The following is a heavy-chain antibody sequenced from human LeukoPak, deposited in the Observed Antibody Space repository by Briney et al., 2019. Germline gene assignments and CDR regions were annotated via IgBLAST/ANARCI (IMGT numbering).Heavy chain of an antibody. D-gene: IGHD3-22*01. CDR1: GYTFTSYD. J-gene: IGHJ3*02. CDR3: ARTEYYDSSGYYKDAFDI. Sequence: GASVKVSCKASGYTFTSYDISWVRQAPGQGLEWMGWISAYNGNTNYAQKLQGRVTMTTDTSTSTAYMELRSLRSDDTAVYYCARTEYYDSSGYYKDAFDIWGHGTTVTVSS. CDR2: ISAYNGNT. V-gene: IGHV1-18*01.